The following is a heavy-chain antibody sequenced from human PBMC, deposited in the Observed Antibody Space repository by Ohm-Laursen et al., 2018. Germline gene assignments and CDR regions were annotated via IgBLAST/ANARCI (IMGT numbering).Heavy chain of an antibody. D-gene: IGHD6-13*01. CDR3: AKEVFTNSSWYYFDY. V-gene: IGHV3-30*18. J-gene: IGHJ4*02. CDR2: ISYDGSKK. Sequence: SLRLSCSASGFTFGSYGMHWVRQAPGKGLEWVAVISYDGSKKYYADSVKGRFTISRDNSKNTLYLQMNSLRAEDTAVYYCAKEVFTNSSWYYFDYWGQGTLVTVSS. CDR1: GFTFGSYG.